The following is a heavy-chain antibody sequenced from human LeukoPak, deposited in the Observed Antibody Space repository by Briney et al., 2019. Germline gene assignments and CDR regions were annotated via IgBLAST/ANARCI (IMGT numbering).Heavy chain of an antibody. CDR2: INPNSGGT. CDR3: ARDKQLDWAHYLYCYMDV. V-gene: IGHV1-2*02. D-gene: IGHD1-1*01. CDR1: GYTFTGYY. J-gene: IGHJ6*03. Sequence: ASVKVSCKASGYTFTGYYMHWVRQAPGQGLDWMGWINPNSGGTNYAQKFQGRVTMTRDTSISTVYMELSRLRSDDTAVYYCARDKQLDWAHYLYCYMDVWGKGTTVTVSS.